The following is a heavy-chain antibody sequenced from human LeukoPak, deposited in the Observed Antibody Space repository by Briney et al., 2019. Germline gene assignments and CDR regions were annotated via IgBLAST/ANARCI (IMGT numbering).Heavy chain of an antibody. V-gene: IGHV1-2*02. D-gene: IGHD1-1*01. CDR1: GYTFTGHH. CDR2: IKPDSGDT. J-gene: IGHJ3*02. CDR3: ARGGEESTGNYDAFDI. Sequence: ASVKVSCKASGYTFTGHHMHWVRQAPGQGLEWMGWIKPDSGDTNYAQRFHGRVTMTRDKSITTAYMELSRVRYDDTAVYYCARGGEESTGNYDAFDIWGQGTMVTVSS.